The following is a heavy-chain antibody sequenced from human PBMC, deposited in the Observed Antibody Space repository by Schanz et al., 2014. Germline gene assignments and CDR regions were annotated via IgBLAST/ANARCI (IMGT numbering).Heavy chain of an antibody. CDR1: GFTFSDYY. V-gene: IGHV3-11*04. D-gene: IGHD6-19*01. CDR2: ISDSGDST. CDR3: AKDVRPVANTVHFYYMDV. Sequence: QAQLVESGGGVVQPGRSLRLSCAASGFTFSDYYMTWIRQAPGKGLEWVSDISDSGDSTHYADSVKGRFTISRDNAKNSLFLQMNSLSAEDTAVYYCAKDVRPVANTVHFYYMDVWGQGTTVTDSS. J-gene: IGHJ6*02.